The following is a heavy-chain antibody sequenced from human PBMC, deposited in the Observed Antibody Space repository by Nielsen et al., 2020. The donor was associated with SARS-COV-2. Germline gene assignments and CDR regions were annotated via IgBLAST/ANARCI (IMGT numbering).Heavy chain of an antibody. J-gene: IGHJ6*02. CDR1: GFTFSTYP. V-gene: IGHV3-30*04. CDR3: ARDSSGFYGLDV. Sequence: SCAASGFTFSTYPMHWVRQAPGKGLEWVAVISYDRSNKYSADSVKGRFTISRDNSKNTLYLQMNSLRAEDTAVYYCARDSSGFYGLDVWGQGTTVTVSS. D-gene: IGHD3-22*01. CDR2: ISYDRSNK.